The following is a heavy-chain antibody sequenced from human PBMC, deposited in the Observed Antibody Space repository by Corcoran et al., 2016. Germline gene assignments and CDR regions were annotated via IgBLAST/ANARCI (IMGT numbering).Heavy chain of an antibody. CDR2: IRGGGGST. D-gene: IGHD2-15*01. CDR1: GFTFSSYA. Sequence: EVQLLESGGGLVQPGGSLRLSCAASGFTFSSYAISWAGQAPGKGLEWVSVIRGGGGSTYYADSVKGRFTISGDNSKNTLYLQMNSMRAEDTAVYYCAKDSVRYCSGGSCPRYFDYWGQGTLVTVSS. CDR3: AKDSVRYCSGGSCPRYFDY. J-gene: IGHJ4*02. V-gene: IGHV3-23*01.